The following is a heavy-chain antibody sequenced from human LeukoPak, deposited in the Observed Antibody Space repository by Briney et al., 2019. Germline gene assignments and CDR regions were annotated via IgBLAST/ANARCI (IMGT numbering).Heavy chain of an antibody. Sequence: SVKVSCKASGGTFSSYTISWVRQAPGQGLEWMGRIIPILGIANYAQKFQGRVTITADKSTSTAYMELSSLRSEDTAVYYCAAGYCSSTSCYGAGDWFDPWGPGTLVTVSS. CDR3: AAGYCSSTSCYGAGDWFDP. V-gene: IGHV1-69*02. J-gene: IGHJ5*02. D-gene: IGHD2-2*01. CDR1: GGTFSSYT. CDR2: IIPILGIA.